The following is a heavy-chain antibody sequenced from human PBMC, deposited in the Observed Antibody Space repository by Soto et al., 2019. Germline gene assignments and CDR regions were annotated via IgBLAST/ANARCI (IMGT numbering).Heavy chain of an antibody. J-gene: IGHJ6*02. V-gene: IGHV3-15*07. D-gene: IGHD1-26*01. CDR2: IKSKTDGGTT. CDR1: GFTFSNAW. Sequence: GSLRLSCAASGFTFSNAWMNWVRQAPGKGLEWVGRIKSKTDGGTTDYAAPVKGRFTISRDDSKNTLYLQMNSLKTEDTAVYYCVGEGATTKYYYYYYGMDVWGQGTTVTVSS. CDR3: VGEGATTKYYYYYYGMDV.